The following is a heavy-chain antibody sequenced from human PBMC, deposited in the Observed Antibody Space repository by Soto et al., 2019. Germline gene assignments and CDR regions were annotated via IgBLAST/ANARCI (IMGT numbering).Heavy chain of an antibody. Sequence: ASVKVSCKASGYTFTSYGISWVRQAPGQGLEWMGWISAYNGNTNYAQKLQGRVTMTTDTSTSTAYMELRSLRSDDTAVYYCARGVNSPVEGYDAFDIWGQGTMVTVS. D-gene: IGHD2-15*01. V-gene: IGHV1-18*01. CDR2: ISAYNGNT. J-gene: IGHJ3*02. CDR1: GYTFTSYG. CDR3: ARGVNSPVEGYDAFDI.